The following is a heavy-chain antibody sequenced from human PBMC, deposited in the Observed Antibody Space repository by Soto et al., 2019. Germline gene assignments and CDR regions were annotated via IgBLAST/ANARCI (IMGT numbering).Heavy chain of an antibody. Sequence: PSETLSLTCTVSGGSISSYYWSWIRQPPGKGQEWIGYIYYSGSTNYNPSLKSRVTISVDTSKNQFSLKLSSVTAADTAVYYCARLKYYYDSSGYSRAFDYWGQGTLVTVSS. D-gene: IGHD3-22*01. V-gene: IGHV4-59*01. CDR3: ARLKYYYDSSGYSRAFDY. CDR1: GGSISSYY. J-gene: IGHJ4*02. CDR2: IYYSGST.